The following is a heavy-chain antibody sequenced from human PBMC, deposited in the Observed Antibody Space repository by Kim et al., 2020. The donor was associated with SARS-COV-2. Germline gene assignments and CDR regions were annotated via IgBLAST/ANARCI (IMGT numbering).Heavy chain of an antibody. V-gene: IGHV5-10-1*01. D-gene: IGHD2-2*01. CDR2: IDPSDSYT. CDR1: GYSFTSYW. CDR3: ATQDRAALATQLDY. J-gene: IGHJ4*02. Sequence: GESLKISCKGSGYSFTSYWISWVRQMPGKGLEWMGRIDPSDSYTNYSPSFQGHVTISADKSISTAYLQWSSLKASDTAMYYCATQDRAALATQLDYWGQGTLVTVSS.